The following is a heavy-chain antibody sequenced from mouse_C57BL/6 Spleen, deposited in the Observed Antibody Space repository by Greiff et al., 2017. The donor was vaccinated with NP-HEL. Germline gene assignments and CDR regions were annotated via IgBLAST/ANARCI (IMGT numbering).Heavy chain of an antibody. V-gene: IGHV1-80*01. J-gene: IGHJ2*01. CDR2: IYPGDGDT. D-gene: IGHD2-5*01. CDR3: ARRRSYYSNYYYFDY. CDR1: GYAFSSYW. Sequence: VQVVESGAELVKPGASVKISCKASGYAFSSYWMNWVKQRPGKGLEWIGQIYPGDGDTNYNGKFKGKATLTADKSSSTAYMQLSSLTSEDSAVYFCARRRSYYSNYYYFDYWGQGTTLTVSS.